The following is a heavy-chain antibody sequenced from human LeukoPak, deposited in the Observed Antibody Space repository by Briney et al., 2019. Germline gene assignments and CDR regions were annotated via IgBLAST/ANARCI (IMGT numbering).Heavy chain of an antibody. J-gene: IGHJ4*02. V-gene: IGHV3-74*01. Sequence: GGSRRLSCAASGFTFSKYWMLWVRQAPGKGLESVSRINTDGTVTTYADSVKSRFTVSRDNADNTMFLQMNSVRDEDTAVYYCATKQWLAPPPDSWGQGTPVTVSS. D-gene: IGHD6-19*01. CDR1: GFTFSKYW. CDR2: INTDGTVT. CDR3: ATKQWLAPPPDS.